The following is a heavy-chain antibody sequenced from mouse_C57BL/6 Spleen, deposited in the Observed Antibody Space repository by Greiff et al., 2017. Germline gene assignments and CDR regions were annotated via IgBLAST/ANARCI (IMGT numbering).Heavy chain of an antibody. J-gene: IGHJ1*03. CDR3: ARGTDYYGSSYRYFDV. CDR2: ISSGSSTI. Sequence: EVKVEESGGGLVKPGGSLKLSCAASGFTFSDYGMHWVRQAPEKGLEWVAYISSGSSTIYYADTVKGRFTISRDNAKNTLFLQMTSLRSEDTAMYYCARGTDYYGSSYRYFDVWGTGTTVTVSS. D-gene: IGHD1-1*01. CDR1: GFTFSDYG. V-gene: IGHV5-17*01.